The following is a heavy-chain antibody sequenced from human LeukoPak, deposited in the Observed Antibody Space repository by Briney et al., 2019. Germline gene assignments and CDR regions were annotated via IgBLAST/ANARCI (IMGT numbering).Heavy chain of an antibody. CDR2: IFHSGNF. CDR3: ARGGMATILLDY. Sequence: SETLSLTCTVSAYSISSGYYWGWIRQPPGKGLEWIGSIFHSGNFYYNPSLKSRVTMSVDTSKNQFSLNLSSMTAADTAVYYCARGGMATILLDYWGQGTLVTVSS. J-gene: IGHJ4*02. D-gene: IGHD5-24*01. V-gene: IGHV4-38-2*02. CDR1: AYSISSGYY.